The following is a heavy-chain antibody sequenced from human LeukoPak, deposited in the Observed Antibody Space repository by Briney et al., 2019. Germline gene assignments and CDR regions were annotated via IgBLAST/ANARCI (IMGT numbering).Heavy chain of an antibody. J-gene: IGHJ5*02. CDR3: AREVAA. CDR1: GGSINSGSYY. V-gene: IGHV4-61*02. D-gene: IGHD6-13*01. CDR2: IYPSGST. Sequence: SETLSLTCTVSGGSINSGSYYWSWIRQPAGKGLEWIGRIYPSGSTNYYPSLKSRVTISVDTSKNEFSLTLSSVTAADTAVYYCAREVAAWGQGTLVTVSS.